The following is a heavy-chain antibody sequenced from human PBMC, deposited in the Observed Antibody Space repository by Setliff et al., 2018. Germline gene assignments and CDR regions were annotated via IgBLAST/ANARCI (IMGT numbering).Heavy chain of an antibody. CDR3: ARHPYYYGSGTYLDNNNRWFDP. CDR2: IYPGDSDT. D-gene: IGHD3-10*01. Sequence: GESLKISCQGSGYSFTSYWIGWVRQMPGKGLECMGIIYPGDSDTRYSPSFQGQVTISADKSISTAYLQWSSLKASDTAIYYCARHPYYYGSGTYLDNNNRWFDPWGQGTLVTVSS. V-gene: IGHV5-51*01. CDR1: GYSFTSYW. J-gene: IGHJ5*02.